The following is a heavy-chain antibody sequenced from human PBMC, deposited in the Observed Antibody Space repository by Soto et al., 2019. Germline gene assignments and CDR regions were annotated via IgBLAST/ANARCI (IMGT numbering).Heavy chain of an antibody. CDR1: GFTFSSYW. CDR3: ARVMITFGGVIALFDY. J-gene: IGHJ4*02. V-gene: IGHV3-74*01. D-gene: IGHD3-16*02. CDR2: INSDGSST. Sequence: GGSLRLSCAASGFTFSSYWMHWVRQAPGKGLVWVSRINSDGSSTSYADSVKGRFTISRDNAKNTLYLQMNSLRAEDTAVYYCARVMITFGGVIALFDYWGQGTLVTVSS.